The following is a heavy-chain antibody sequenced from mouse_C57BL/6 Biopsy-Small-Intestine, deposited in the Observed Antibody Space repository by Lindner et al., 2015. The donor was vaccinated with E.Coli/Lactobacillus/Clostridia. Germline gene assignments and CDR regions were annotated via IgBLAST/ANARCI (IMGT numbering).Heavy chain of an antibody. CDR2: IYPGGGYT. CDR1: GYTFTSYD. D-gene: IGHD2-4*01. V-gene: IGHV1-63*01. CDR3: ARWGDYDVGFDY. J-gene: IGHJ2*01. Sequence: VQLQESGPELVKPGASVKLSCKASGYTFTSYDINWVKQRPGHGLEWIGDIYPGGGYTNYNEKFKGKATLTADKSSSTAYMQFSSLTSEDSAIYYCARWGDYDVGFDYWGQGTTLTVSS.